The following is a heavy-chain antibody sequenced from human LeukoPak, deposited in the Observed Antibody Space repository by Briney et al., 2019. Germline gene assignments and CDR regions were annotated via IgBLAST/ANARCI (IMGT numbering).Heavy chain of an antibody. Sequence: GGSLRLSCAASGFTFSSYGMSWVRQAPGKGPEWVSTIIASGGSTYDADSVKGRFTISRDNSRNTLYLQMNSLRAEDTAVYYCAKGFYGSRYWYFDRWGRGTPVTVSS. CDR2: IIASGGST. CDR1: GFTFSSYG. D-gene: IGHD3-10*01. V-gene: IGHV3-23*01. CDR3: AKGFYGSRYWYFDR. J-gene: IGHJ2*01.